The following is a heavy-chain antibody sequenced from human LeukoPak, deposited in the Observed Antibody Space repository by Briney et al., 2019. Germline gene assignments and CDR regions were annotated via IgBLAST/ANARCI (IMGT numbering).Heavy chain of an antibody. J-gene: IGHJ4*02. D-gene: IGHD5-12*01. CDR3: AREDSGYDYVDY. CDR2: IYNSGST. CDR1: GYSISSGYF. Sequence: PSETLSLTCTVSGYSISSGYFWGWIRQPPGKGLEWIGTIYNSGSTYYNASLESRVTISVDTSKNQFSLKLSSVTAADTAVYYCAREDSGYDYVDYWGQGTLVTVSS. V-gene: IGHV4-38-2*02.